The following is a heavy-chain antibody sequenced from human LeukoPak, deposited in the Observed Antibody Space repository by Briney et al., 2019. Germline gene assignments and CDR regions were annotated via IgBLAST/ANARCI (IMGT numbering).Heavy chain of an antibody. Sequence: GGSLRLSCAASRFTFNTYGMNWVRQAPGKGLEWVTFISYDGSNKYYADSVKGRFTISRDNSKNTLYLQMNSLRAEDTAVYYCANNSPPNAFDIWGQGTMVTVSS. CDR1: RFTFNTYG. D-gene: IGHD2/OR15-2a*01. V-gene: IGHV3-30*18. CDR3: ANNSPPNAFDI. J-gene: IGHJ3*02. CDR2: ISYDGSNK.